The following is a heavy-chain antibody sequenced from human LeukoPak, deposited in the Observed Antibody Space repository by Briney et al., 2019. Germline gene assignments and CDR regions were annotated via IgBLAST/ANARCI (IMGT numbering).Heavy chain of an antibody. CDR2: ISYDGSNK. CDR3: ARGPEAFDI. Sequence: PGGSLRLSCAASGFTFSSYAMHWIRQAPGKGLEWVAVISYDGSNKYYADSVKGRFTISRDNSKNTLYLQMNSLRAEDTAVYYCARGPEAFDICGQGTMVTVSS. V-gene: IGHV3-30-3*01. CDR1: GFTFSSYA. J-gene: IGHJ3*02.